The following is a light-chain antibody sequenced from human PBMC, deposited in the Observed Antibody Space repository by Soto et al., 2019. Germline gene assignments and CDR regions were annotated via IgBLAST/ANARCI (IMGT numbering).Light chain of an antibody. CDR2: GAS. Sequence: EIVLTQSPGSLALSPGEIATLSCRSSQSLRSSNYLAWYQQKPGQAPRLLIYGASTRASGIPDRFTGSGSGTDFTLTISSLEPEDFAVFYCQQYDNSPWTFGQGTIVEVK. CDR1: QSLRSSNY. CDR3: QQYDNSPWT. J-gene: IGKJ1*01. V-gene: IGKV3-20*01.